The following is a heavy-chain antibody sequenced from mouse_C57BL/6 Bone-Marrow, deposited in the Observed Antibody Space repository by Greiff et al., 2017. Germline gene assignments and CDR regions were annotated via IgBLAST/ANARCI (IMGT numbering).Heavy chain of an antibody. V-gene: IGHV1-64*01. D-gene: IGHD2-12*01. CDR2: IHPNSGST. Sequence: QVHVKQSGAELVKPGASVKLSCKASGYTFTSYWMHWVKQRPGQGLEWIGMIHPNSGSTNYNEKFKSKATLTVDKSSSTAYMQLSSLTSEDSAVYYCARKGYYLFAYWGQGTLVTVSA. CDR1: GYTFTSYW. J-gene: IGHJ3*01. CDR3: ARKGYYLFAY.